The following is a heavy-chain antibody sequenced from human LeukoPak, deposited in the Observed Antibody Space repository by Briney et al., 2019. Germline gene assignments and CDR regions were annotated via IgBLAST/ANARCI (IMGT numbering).Heavy chain of an antibody. Sequence: SETLSLTCTVSGGSISSYYWSWIRQPAGKGLEWIGRIYTSGGTNYNPSLKSRITVSVDTSRNQLSLKLRSVTAADTAVYYRARARIAAAGTWAFDIWGQGTTVTVSS. D-gene: IGHD6-13*01. V-gene: IGHV4-4*07. CDR2: IYTSGGT. CDR1: GGSISSYY. CDR3: ARARIAAAGTWAFDI. J-gene: IGHJ3*02.